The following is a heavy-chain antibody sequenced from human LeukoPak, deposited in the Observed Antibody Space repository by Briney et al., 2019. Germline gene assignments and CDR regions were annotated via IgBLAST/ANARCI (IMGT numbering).Heavy chain of an antibody. J-gene: IGHJ4*02. V-gene: IGHV3-7*01. Sequence: PGRTLRLSCAASGFTFSRYYMSWVRQTPGKGLEWLANIKEDGSETYYVDSVKGRFTISRDNAKNSLYLQMSSLRAEDTAVYYCTRDENSALPTLRFDHWGQGT. CDR1: GFTFSRYY. D-gene: IGHD1-26*01. CDR2: IKEDGSET. CDR3: TRDENSALPTLRFDH.